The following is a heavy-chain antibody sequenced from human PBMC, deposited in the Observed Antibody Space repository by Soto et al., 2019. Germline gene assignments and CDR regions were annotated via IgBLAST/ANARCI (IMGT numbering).Heavy chain of an antibody. CDR2: SYNAGTT. CDR1: GGSISSGDYF. D-gene: IGHD7-27*01. J-gene: IGHJ4*02. Sequence: QVQLQESGPGLVKPSQTLSLTCTVSGGSISSGDYFWSWIRQSPDKGLEWIGHSYNAGTTRYNPSLTSRITISVATSKTQFSLNLNSVSAADTAVYYCARGPSGDKVEYWSQGTLVTVSS. CDR3: ARGPSGDKVEY. V-gene: IGHV4-30-4*01.